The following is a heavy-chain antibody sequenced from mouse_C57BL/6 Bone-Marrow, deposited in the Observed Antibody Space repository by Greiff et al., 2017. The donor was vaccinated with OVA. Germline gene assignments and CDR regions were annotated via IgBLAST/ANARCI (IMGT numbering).Heavy chain of an antibody. CDR3: AREGLLTFAY. CDR1: GYTFTSYW. J-gene: IGHJ3*01. Sequence: QVQLKQPGAELVMPGASVKLSCKASGYTFTSYWMHWVKQRPGQGLEWIGEIDPSDSYTNYNQKFKGKSTLTVDKSSSTAYRQLSSLTSEDSAVYYCAREGLLTFAYWGQGTLVTVSA. V-gene: IGHV1-69*01. D-gene: IGHD2-3*01. CDR2: IDPSDSYT.